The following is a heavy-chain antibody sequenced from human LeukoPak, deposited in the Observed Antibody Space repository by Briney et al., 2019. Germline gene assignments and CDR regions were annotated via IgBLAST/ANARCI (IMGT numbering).Heavy chain of an antibody. V-gene: IGHV4-39*01. J-gene: IGHJ4*02. CDR1: GGSISSSSYY. D-gene: IGHD6-13*01. Sequence: PSETLSLTCTVSGGSISSSSYYSGWIRQPPGKGLEWIGSIYYSGSTYYNPSLKSRVTISVDTSKNQFSLKLTSVTAADTAVYYCARRLAGTEDYWGQGTLVTVSS. CDR2: IYYSGST. CDR3: ARRLAGTEDY.